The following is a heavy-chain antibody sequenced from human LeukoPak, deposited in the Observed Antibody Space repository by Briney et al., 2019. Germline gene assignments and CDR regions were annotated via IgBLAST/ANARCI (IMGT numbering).Heavy chain of an antibody. CDR2: ISGSGGST. Sequence: PGGSLRLSCEASGFTFSTYGMSWVRQAPGKGLEWVSAISGSGGSTYYADSVKGRFTISRDNSKNTLYLQMNSLRAEDTAVYYCAKASAMIVVVSKYFDYWGQGTLVTVSS. J-gene: IGHJ4*02. D-gene: IGHD3-22*01. V-gene: IGHV3-23*01. CDR1: GFTFSTYG. CDR3: AKASAMIVVVSKYFDY.